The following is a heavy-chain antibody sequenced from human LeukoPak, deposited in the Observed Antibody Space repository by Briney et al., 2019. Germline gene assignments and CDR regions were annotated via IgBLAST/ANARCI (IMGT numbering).Heavy chain of an antibody. J-gene: IGHJ4*02. V-gene: IGHV3-7*01. Sequence: GGSLRLSCAASGFTFNRYWMSWVRQAPGKGLEWVANIKQDGSEKYYVDSVKGRFTISKDNAKNSLYLQMNSLRAEDTAVYYCARVEASGYDYGAFDYWGQGTLVTVSS. CDR2: IKQDGSEK. D-gene: IGHD5-12*01. CDR1: GFTFNRYW. CDR3: ARVEASGYDYGAFDY.